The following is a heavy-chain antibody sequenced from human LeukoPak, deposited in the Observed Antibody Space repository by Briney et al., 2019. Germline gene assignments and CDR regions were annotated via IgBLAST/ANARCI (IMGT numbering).Heavy chain of an antibody. Sequence: PGGSLRLSCAASGFTFSSYAMSWVRQAPGKGLEWVSAISGSGGSTYYADSVKGRFTISRDNSKSTMYLQMNSLRAEDTAVYYCAKDWGDDFWDNWFDPWGQGTLVTVSS. CDR3: AKDWGDDFWDNWFDP. J-gene: IGHJ5*02. D-gene: IGHD3-3*01. CDR1: GFTFSSYA. V-gene: IGHV3-23*01. CDR2: ISGSGGST.